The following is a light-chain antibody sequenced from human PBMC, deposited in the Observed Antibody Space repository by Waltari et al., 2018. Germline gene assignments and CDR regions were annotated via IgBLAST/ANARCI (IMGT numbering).Light chain of an antibody. CDR2: DVS. CDR3: SSYTSSSTWV. CDR1: SSDVGGYNS. V-gene: IGLV2-14*01. Sequence: QSALTQPAPVSGSPGQSLTISCTGTSSDVGGYNSVSWYQQHPGKAPTLMIYDVSKRPSGVSNRFSGSKSGNTASLTISGLQAEDEADYYCSSYTSSSTWVFGGGTKLTVL. J-gene: IGLJ3*02.